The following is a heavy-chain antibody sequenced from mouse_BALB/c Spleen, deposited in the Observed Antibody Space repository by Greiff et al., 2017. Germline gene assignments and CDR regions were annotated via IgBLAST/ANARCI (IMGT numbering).Heavy chain of an antibody. CDR2: ISSGGST. CDR3: ARTGDGYYVDYFDY. J-gene: IGHJ2*01. V-gene: IGHV5-6-5*01. Sequence: DVMLVESGGGLVKPGGSLKLSCAASGFTFSSYAMSWVRQTPEKRLEWVASISSGGSTYYPDSVKGRFTISRDNARNILYLQMSSLRSEDTAMYYCARTGDGYYVDYFDYWGQGTTLTVSS. CDR1: GFTFSSYA. D-gene: IGHD2-3*01.